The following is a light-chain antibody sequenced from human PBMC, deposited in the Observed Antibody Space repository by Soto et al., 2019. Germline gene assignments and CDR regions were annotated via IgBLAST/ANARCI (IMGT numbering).Light chain of an antibody. J-gene: IGLJ3*02. Sequence: QSALTQPRSVSGSPGQSVTLSCTGTSSDVGGYHYVSWYQHHRGKAPKIIIYDVNKRPSGVPDRFSGSKSGNTASLAISGLQAEDEADYYCAAWDDSLNGWVFGGGTQLTVL. CDR1: SSDVGGYHY. CDR3: AAWDDSLNGWV. CDR2: DVN. V-gene: IGLV2-11*01.